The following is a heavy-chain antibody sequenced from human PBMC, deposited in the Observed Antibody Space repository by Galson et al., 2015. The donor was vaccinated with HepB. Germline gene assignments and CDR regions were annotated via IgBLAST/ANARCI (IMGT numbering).Heavy chain of an antibody. J-gene: IGHJ4*02. CDR1: GFTFSSYA. Sequence: SLRLSCAASGFTFSSYAMSWVRQAPGKGLEWVSSISGSGGNTYYADSVKGRFTISGDNSKNTLYLQMNSLRAEDTAVYYCAKDGQWLRPYYFDYWGQGTLVTVSS. D-gene: IGHD5-12*01. CDR2: ISGSGGNT. CDR3: AKDGQWLRPYYFDY. V-gene: IGHV3-23*01.